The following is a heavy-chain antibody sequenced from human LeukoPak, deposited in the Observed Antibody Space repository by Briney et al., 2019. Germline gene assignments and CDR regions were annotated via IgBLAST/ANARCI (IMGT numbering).Heavy chain of an antibody. V-gene: IGHV3-23*01. CDR2: ITTGGPNT. CDR1: GFTFSSYS. D-gene: IGHD7-27*01. CDR3: AKDGGLWVSAHWGDS. Sequence: GGSLRLSCAASGFTFSSYSMSWVRQAPGKGLKWVSTITTGGPNTYYADSVKGRFTVSRDDSKDTLYLQMNSLRAEDTAVYYCAKDGGLWVSAHWGDSWGRGTLVTVSS. J-gene: IGHJ4*02.